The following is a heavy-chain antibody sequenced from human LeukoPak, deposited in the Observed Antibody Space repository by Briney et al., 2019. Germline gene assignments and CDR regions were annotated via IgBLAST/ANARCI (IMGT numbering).Heavy chain of an antibody. CDR2: TNPDNGNT. J-gene: IGHJ4*02. V-gene: IGHV1-18*01. CDR3: ATYYCSTTSCYPYFFDY. D-gene: IGHD2-2*01. CDR1: GYPFTRYG. Sequence: ASVKVSCKASGYPFTRYGISWVRQAPGQGLEWMGWTNPDNGNTKYAQKFQGRVTMTTDTSTSTAHMELRSLRSDDTAVYYCATYYCSTTSCYPYFFDYWGQGTLVTVSS.